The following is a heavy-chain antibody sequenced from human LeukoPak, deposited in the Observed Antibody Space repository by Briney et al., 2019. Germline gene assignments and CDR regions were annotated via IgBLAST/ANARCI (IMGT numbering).Heavy chain of an antibody. J-gene: IGHJ3*02. CDR3: ARWAEGRPAAIGPSWPNDAFDI. D-gene: IGHD2-2*02. CDR1: GGSISSGSYY. Sequence: SQTLSLTCTVSGGSISSGSYYWSWIRQPAGKGLEWIGRIYTSGSTNYNPSLKSRVTISVDTSKNQFSLKLSSVTAADTAVYYCARWAEGRPAAIGPSWPNDAFDIWGQGTMVTVS. CDR2: IYTSGST. V-gene: IGHV4-61*02.